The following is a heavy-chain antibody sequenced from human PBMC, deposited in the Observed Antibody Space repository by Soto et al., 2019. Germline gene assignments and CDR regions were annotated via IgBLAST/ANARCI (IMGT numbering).Heavy chain of an antibody. V-gene: IGHV3-23*01. CDR2: ISGSGDST. J-gene: IGHJ4*02. D-gene: IGHD3-10*01. CDR1: GFTFSSYA. Sequence: EVPLLESGGGLVQPGGSLRLSCATSGFTFSSYAMNWVRQAPGKGLEWVSVISGSGDSTYYADSVKGRFTISRDNSKNTLYLQMNSLRAEDTAVYYCAKRAYGSHFDYWGQGTLVTVSS. CDR3: AKRAYGSHFDY.